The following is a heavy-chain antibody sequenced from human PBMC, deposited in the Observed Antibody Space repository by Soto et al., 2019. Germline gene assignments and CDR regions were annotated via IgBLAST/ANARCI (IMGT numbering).Heavy chain of an antibody. CDR1: GFTFSSYS. CDR3: AREEYYDSSRYQLDY. CDR2: ISYDGSNK. J-gene: IGHJ4*02. Sequence: AGGSLRLSCAASGFTFSSYSMHWVRQAPGKGLEWVAVISYDGSNKYYADSVKGRFTISRDNSKNTLYLQMNSLRAEDTAVYYCAREEYYDSSRYQLDYWGQGTLVTVSS. V-gene: IGHV3-30-3*01. D-gene: IGHD3-22*01.